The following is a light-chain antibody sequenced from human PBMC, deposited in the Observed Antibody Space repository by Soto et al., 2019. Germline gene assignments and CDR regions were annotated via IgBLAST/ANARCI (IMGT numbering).Light chain of an antibody. CDR1: QSISISY. CDR3: QQYDTSPWT. J-gene: IGKJ1*01. CDR2: AAS. Sequence: EIVLTQSPGTLSLSPGERAILSCRASQSISISYLAWFQQKPGQPPRLLMYAASSRATGIPDRFSGSGSGTDFTLTISRLRPEDFAVYYCQQYDTSPWTFGQGTKVEIK. V-gene: IGKV3-20*01.